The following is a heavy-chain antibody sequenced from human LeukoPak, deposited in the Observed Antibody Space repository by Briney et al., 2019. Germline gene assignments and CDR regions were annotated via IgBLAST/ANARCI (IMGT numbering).Heavy chain of an antibody. CDR2: IRYDRSNK. Sequence: PGGSLRLSCAASGFTFSSYGMHWARQAPGKGLEWMAVIRYDRSNKYYAVSVKGRFTISRDNSKNTLYLQMNSPRAEDTDVYYCAKDATGGGMAFYFDYWGQGTLVTVSS. CDR3: AKDATGGGMAFYFDY. V-gene: IGHV3-33*06. J-gene: IGHJ4*02. D-gene: IGHD3-16*01. CDR1: GFTFSSYG.